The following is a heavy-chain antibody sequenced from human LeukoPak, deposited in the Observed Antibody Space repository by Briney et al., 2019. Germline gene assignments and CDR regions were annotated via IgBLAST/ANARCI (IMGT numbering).Heavy chain of an antibody. CDR3: ARDPSRGGGRVPGPLGVKPPTKRDYYYGMDV. V-gene: IGHV1-46*01. Sequence: GASVKVSCKASGYTFTSYYMHWVRQAPGQGLEWMGIINPSGGSTSYAQKFQGRVTMTRDTSTSTVYMELSSMRSEDTAVYYCARDPSRGGGRVPGPLGVKPPTKRDYYYGMDVWGQGTTVTVSS. CDR2: INPSGGST. CDR1: GYTFTSYY. J-gene: IGHJ6*02. D-gene: IGHD2-15*01.